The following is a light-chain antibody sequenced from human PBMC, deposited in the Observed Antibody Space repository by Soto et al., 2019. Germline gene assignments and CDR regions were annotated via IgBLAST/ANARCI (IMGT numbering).Light chain of an antibody. CDR2: EVS. V-gene: IGLV2-14*01. CDR3: SSYTSSSTLFV. J-gene: IGLJ1*01. Sequence: QSVLTQPASVSGSPGQSITISCTGTSSDVGGYNYVSWYQQHPGKAPKLMIYEVSNRPSGVSNRFSGSKSGNTASLTISGLQAEDEADYYCSSYTSSSTLFVFGIGTNVTVL. CDR1: SSDVGGYNY.